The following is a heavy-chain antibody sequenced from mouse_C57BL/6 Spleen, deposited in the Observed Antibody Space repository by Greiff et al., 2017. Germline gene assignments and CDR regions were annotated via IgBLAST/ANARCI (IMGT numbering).Heavy chain of an antibody. CDR1: GYTFTSYG. Sequence: VQLVESGAELARPGASVKLSCKASGYTFTSYGISWVKQRTGQGLEWIGEIYPRSGNTYYNEKFKGKATLTADKSSSTAYMELRSLTSEDSAVYFCARYDYDEAWFAYWGQGTLVTVSA. V-gene: IGHV1-81*01. D-gene: IGHD2-4*01. CDR2: IYPRSGNT. J-gene: IGHJ3*01. CDR3: ARYDYDEAWFAY.